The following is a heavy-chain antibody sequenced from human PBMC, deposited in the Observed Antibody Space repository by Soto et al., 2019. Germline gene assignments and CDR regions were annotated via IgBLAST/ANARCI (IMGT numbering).Heavy chain of an antibody. V-gene: IGHV4-59*01. CDR3: ARWGLSQEKDWFDH. J-gene: IGHJ5*02. CDR1: GGYITPYY. CDR2: LYDSGRT. Sequence: SETLSLTCTVSGGYITPYYWSWIRQPPGKGLEWIGCLYDSGRTKYNPSLKSRVTISEDTSKNQFSLRLSSVTAADTAMYYCARWGLSQEKDWFDHWGQGTLVTVSS. D-gene: IGHD3-16*01.